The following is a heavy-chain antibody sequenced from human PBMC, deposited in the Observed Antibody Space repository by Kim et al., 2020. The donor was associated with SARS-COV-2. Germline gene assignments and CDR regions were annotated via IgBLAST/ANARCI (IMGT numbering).Heavy chain of an antibody. CDR3: AKDRRCFGWLFYEYFD. V-gene: IGHV3-30*18. D-gene: IGHD3-9*01. CDR2: ISYNGSSK. CDR1: GFTFSDYY. J-gene: IGHJ4*01. Sequence: GGSLRLSCAASGFTFSDYYMHWVRQAPGKGLEWVAGISYNGSSKYSEYSVTVRVTISRSNDDSTLSLQLHMHSAEAAAVAYYAKDRRCFGWLFYEYFD.